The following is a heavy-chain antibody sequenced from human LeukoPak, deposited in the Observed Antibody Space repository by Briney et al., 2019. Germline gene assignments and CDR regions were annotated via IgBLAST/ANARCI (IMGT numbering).Heavy chain of an antibody. CDR1: GFTFSSYS. CDR2: ISSSSSYI. V-gene: IGHV3-21*01. Sequence: KPGGSLRLSCAASGFTFSSYSMNWVRQAPGKGLEWVSSISSSSSYIYYADSVKGRFTISRDNAKNSLYLQMNSLRAEDTAVYYCASVGYCSSTSCKAGGYGMDVWGQGTTVTVSS. CDR3: ASVGYCSSTSCKAGGYGMDV. J-gene: IGHJ6*02. D-gene: IGHD2-2*01.